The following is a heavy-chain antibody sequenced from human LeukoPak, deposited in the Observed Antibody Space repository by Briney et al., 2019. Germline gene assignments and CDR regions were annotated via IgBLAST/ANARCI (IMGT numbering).Heavy chain of an antibody. Sequence: PSGTLSLTCAVSGGSISSRNWWIWVRQPPGEGLEWIGEIYHHGTTNYNPSLKSRVTISVDKSNNQFSLKLSSVTAADTAVYYCARMRYCSSTSCYGDYWGQGTLVTVSS. D-gene: IGHD2-2*01. J-gene: IGHJ4*02. V-gene: IGHV4-4*02. CDR2: IYHHGTT. CDR3: ARMRYCSSTSCYGDY. CDR1: GGSISSRNW.